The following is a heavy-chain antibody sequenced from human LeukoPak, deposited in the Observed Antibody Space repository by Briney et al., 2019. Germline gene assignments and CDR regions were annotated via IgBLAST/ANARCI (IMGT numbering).Heavy chain of an antibody. Sequence: ASVKVSCKASGYTFTGYYMHWVRQAPGHGLDWMGWINPNSGGTNYAQKFQGRVTMTRDTSISTAYMELSRLRSDDTAVYYCASSTTLHDAFDIWGQGTMVTVSS. J-gene: IGHJ3*02. CDR1: GYTFTGYY. CDR2: INPNSGGT. D-gene: IGHD4-11*01. V-gene: IGHV1-2*02. CDR3: ASSTTLHDAFDI.